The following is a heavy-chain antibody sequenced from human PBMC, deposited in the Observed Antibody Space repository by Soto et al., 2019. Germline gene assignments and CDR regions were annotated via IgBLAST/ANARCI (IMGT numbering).Heavy chain of an antibody. J-gene: IGHJ6*02. Sequence: ASVKVSCKASGYTFTSYDINWVRQATGQGLEWMGWMNPNSGNTGYAQKFQDRVTMTRNTSISTAYMELSSLRSEDTAVYYCARGRSGTTVFYYYYYGMDVWGQGTTVTVSS. CDR3: ARGRSGTTVFYYYYYGMDV. D-gene: IGHD4-17*01. CDR1: GYTFTSYD. CDR2: MNPNSGNT. V-gene: IGHV1-8*01.